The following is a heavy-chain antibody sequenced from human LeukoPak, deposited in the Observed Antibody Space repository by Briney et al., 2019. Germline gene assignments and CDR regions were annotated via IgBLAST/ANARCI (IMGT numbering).Heavy chain of an antibody. J-gene: IGHJ4*02. V-gene: IGHV3-7*01. CDR3: ARVGYSSTGGSYDY. CDR2: IKQDGSAK. CDR1: GFTFSNNW. D-gene: IGHD6-13*01. Sequence: GGSLRLSCAASGFTFSNNWMSWVRQAPGKGLEWVGNIKQDGSAKYYVDSVKGRFTISRDNAKNSLYLQMNSLRAEDTAVYYCARVGYSSTGGSYDYWGQGTLVTVSS.